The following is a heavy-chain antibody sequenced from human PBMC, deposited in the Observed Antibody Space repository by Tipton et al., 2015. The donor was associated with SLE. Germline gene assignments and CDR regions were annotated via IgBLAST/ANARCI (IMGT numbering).Heavy chain of an antibody. Sequence: GLVKPSGTLSLTCAVSGGSISSSNWWSWVRQPPGKGLEWIGEIYHSGSTNYNPSLKSRVTISVDTSKNQFSLKLSSVTAADTAVYYCARDRVVVVAARSLYYYGMDVWGQGTTVTVSS. V-gene: IGHV4-4*02. CDR2: IYHSGST. J-gene: IGHJ6*02. D-gene: IGHD2-15*01. CDR3: ARDRVVVVAARSLYYYGMDV. CDR1: GGSISSSNW.